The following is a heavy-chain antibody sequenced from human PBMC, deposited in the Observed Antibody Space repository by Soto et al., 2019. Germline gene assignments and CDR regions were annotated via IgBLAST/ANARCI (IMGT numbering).Heavy chain of an antibody. J-gene: IGHJ5*02. CDR2: IIPIFGTA. CDR3: ARDLYYGSGGYRWFDP. V-gene: IGHV1-69*01. D-gene: IGHD3-10*01. CDR1: GGTFSSYA. Sequence: QVQLVQSGAEVKKPGSSVKVSCTASGGTFSSYAISWVRQAPGQGLEWMGGIIPIFGTANYAQKFQGRVTITADESTSTAYMELSSLISEDTAMYYCARDLYYGSGGYRWFDPWGQGTLVTVSS.